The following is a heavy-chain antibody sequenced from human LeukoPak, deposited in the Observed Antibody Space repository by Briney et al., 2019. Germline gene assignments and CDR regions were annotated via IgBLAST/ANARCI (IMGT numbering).Heavy chain of an antibody. D-gene: IGHD5-18*01. V-gene: IGHV4-34*01. CDR3: ARAKRGYNYGPLDF. Sequence: SETLSLTCAVYGGCFSGYYWSWIRQPPGKGLEWIGEINHSGSTNYNPSLNRRVTISVDTSKNQFSLKLSSVTAADTAVYFCARAKRGYNYGPLDFWGQGTLVTVSS. CDR2: INHSGST. J-gene: IGHJ4*02. CDR1: GGCFSGYY.